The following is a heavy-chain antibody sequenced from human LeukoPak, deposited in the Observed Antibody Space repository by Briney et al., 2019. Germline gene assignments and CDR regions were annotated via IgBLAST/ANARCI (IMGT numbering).Heavy chain of an antibody. CDR3: ARSSERKYYFDY. Sequence: QSGGSLRLSCAASGFSFGFYGLHWVRQAPGKGLEWAAFIRTDGSIDYYADSVKGRFTISRDNSKNTLYLQMNSLRAEDTAVYYCARSSERKYYFDYWGQGTLVTVSS. CDR2: IRTDGSID. V-gene: IGHV3-30*02. D-gene: IGHD3-22*01. CDR1: GFSFGFYG. J-gene: IGHJ4*02.